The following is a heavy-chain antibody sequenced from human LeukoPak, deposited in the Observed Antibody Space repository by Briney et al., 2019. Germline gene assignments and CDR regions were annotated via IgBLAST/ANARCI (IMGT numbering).Heavy chain of an antibody. CDR3: AREGAAAAFFDY. CDR2: INGDGSTT. V-gene: IGHV3-74*01. CDR1: GFTFSSYW. D-gene: IGHD6-13*01. Sequence: GGSLRLSCAASGFTFSSYWMHWVRQAPGKGLVWVSRINGDGSTTAYADSVKGRFTISRDNGKNTLYLQMNSLRAEDTAVYYCAREGAAAAFFDYWGQGTLVTVSS. J-gene: IGHJ4*02.